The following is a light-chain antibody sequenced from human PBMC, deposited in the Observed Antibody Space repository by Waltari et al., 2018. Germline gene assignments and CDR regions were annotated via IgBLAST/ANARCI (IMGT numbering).Light chain of an antibody. CDR3: QKYGTLPAT. J-gene: IGKJ1*01. Sequence: EIMLTQSPGTLSLSPGERATLSCRASQSISKYLAWYQQKPGQPPRLLIYDASSRATGIPDRFSGCGSGTDFSLTISRLEPEDFAVYYCQKYGTLPATFGQGTKVEIK. V-gene: IGKV3-20*01. CDR2: DAS. CDR1: QSISKY.